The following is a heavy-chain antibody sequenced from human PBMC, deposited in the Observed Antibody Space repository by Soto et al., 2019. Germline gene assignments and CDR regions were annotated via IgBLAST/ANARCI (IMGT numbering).Heavy chain of an antibody. CDR3: ERLGNRRDLHAYPTRRTSDL. J-gene: IGHJ2*01. V-gene: IGHV4-34*01. D-gene: IGHD1-7*01. CDR2: INDGGSA. Sequence: SETLSLTCAVYGGSFSGYSWTWIRQSPGKGLEWIGQINDGGSANYNPSLKSRVTISVDTSNNEFFLELSSVTAADTAVYYCERLGNRRDLHAYPTRRTSDL. CDR1: GGSFSGYS.